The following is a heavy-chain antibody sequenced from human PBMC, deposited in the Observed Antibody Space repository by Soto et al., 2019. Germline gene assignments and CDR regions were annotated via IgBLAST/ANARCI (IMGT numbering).Heavy chain of an antibody. CDR2: IYYSGST. V-gene: IGHV4-31*03. Sequence: SETLSLTCTVSGGSISSGGYYWSWIRQHPGKGLEWIGYIYYSGSTYYNPSLKSRVTISVDTSKNQFSLKLSSVTAADTAVYYCARASHAERWLQVAFDYWGQGTLVTVSS. CDR1: GGSISSGGYY. D-gene: IGHD5-12*01. J-gene: IGHJ4*02. CDR3: ARASHAERWLQVAFDY.